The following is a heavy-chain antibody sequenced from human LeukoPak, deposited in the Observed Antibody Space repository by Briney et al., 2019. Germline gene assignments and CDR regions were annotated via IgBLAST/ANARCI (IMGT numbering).Heavy chain of an antibody. Sequence: GASVKVSCKASGYTFTGYYMHWVRPAPGQGLEWMGWINPNSGGTNYAQKFQGRVTMTRDTSISTAYMELSRLRSDDTAVYYCARGDQYSSSSGYYYYYDMDVWGKGTTVTVSS. CDR1: GYTFTGYY. CDR2: INPNSGGT. D-gene: IGHD6-6*01. CDR3: ARGDQYSSSSGYYYYYDMDV. J-gene: IGHJ6*03. V-gene: IGHV1-2*02.